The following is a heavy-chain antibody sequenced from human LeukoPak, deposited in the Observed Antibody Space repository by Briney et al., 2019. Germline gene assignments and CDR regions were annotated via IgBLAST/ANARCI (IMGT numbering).Heavy chain of an antibody. D-gene: IGHD5-24*01. V-gene: IGHV4-34*01. J-gene: IGHJ4*02. CDR1: GGSFSGYY. CDR2: VYYDGTS. Sequence: SETLSLTCAVYGGSFSGYYWSWIRQPPGKGLEWIGSVYYDGTSYSNPSLKSRVGVFVDTSRDQFSLDLSFVTAADTALYYCVRHISTNTGYFDSCGQGTLVSVSS. CDR3: VRHISTNTGYFDS.